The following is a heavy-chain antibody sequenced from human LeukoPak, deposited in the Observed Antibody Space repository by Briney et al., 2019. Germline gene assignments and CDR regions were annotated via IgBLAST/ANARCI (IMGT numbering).Heavy chain of an antibody. CDR2: ISSSSSYI. D-gene: IGHD4-17*01. CDR1: GFTFSSYS. J-gene: IGHJ4*02. V-gene: IGHV3-21*01. CDR3: ARSMTTVTTFDY. Sequence: PGGSLRLSCAASGFTFSSYSMNWVRQVPGKGLEWVSSISSSSSYIYYADSVKGRFTISRDNAKNSLYLQMNSLRAEDTAVYYCARSMTTVTTFDYWGQGTLVTVSS.